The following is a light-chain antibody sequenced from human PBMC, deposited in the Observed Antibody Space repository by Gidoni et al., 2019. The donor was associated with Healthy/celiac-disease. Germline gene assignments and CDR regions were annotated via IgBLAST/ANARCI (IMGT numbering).Light chain of an antibody. CDR1: QSVSSY. Sequence: EIVLTQSPATLSLSPGERATLSCRASQSVSSYLAWYQQKPGQAPRLLIYDASNRATGIPARFSGSGSGTDFTLTIISLEPEDFAVYYCQQRSNWPRGITFXPXTKVXIK. CDR2: DAS. CDR3: QQRSNWPRGIT. J-gene: IGKJ3*01. V-gene: IGKV3-11*01.